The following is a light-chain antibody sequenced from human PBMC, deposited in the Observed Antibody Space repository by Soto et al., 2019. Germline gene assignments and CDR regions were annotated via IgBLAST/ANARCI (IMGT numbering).Light chain of an antibody. V-gene: IGKV3-15*01. CDR2: GAS. Sequence: DIVMTKYPATLSVAPGERVTFSCRASQGVSRKLAWYQHKPGQAPRLLISGASTGATGIPARFSGSGSGTEFTLTISSLQSEDCAGYYCQEYGTLLITFGEGSMGDVK. CDR3: QEYGTLLIT. CDR1: QGVSRK. J-gene: IGKJ4*02.